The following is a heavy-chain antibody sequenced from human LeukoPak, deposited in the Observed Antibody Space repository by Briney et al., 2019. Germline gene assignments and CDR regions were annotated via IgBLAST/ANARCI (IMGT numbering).Heavy chain of an antibody. CDR1: GYTLTELS. J-gene: IGHJ6*02. CDR2: FDPEDGET. Sequence: ASVTVSCKVSGYTLTELSMHWVRQDPGKGLEWMGGFDPEDGETIYAQKFQGRVTMTEDTSTDTAYMELSSLRSEDTAVYYCATDLGVTTYYYYGKDVWGQGTMVTVSS. CDR3: ATDLGVTTYYYYGKDV. D-gene: IGHD5-12*01. V-gene: IGHV1-24*01.